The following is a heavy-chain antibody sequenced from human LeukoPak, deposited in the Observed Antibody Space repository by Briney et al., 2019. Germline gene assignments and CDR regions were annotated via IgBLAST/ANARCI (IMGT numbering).Heavy chain of an antibody. CDR1: GFPLSSYA. CDR3: AKGMVAGVAFSSGSDY. J-gene: IGHJ4*02. Sequence: PGGSLRLSCAASGFPLSSYAMSWVRQAPGKGLEWVSGITGSGDRSTYYADSVKGRFTISRDNSKNTLYLQMNSLRAEDTAVYYCAKGMVAGVAFSSGSDYWGQGTLVTVSS. CDR2: ITGSGDRST. D-gene: IGHD6-19*01. V-gene: IGHV3-23*01.